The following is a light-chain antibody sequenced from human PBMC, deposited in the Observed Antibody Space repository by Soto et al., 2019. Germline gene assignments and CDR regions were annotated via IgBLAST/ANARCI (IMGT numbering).Light chain of an antibody. CDR2: GAS. J-gene: IGKJ1*01. CDR3: QQYDSSPRT. Sequence: EIVLTQSQGTLSLSPGERATLSCRASQSVSTRSLAWYQQKPGQAPRLLLSGASSRAADIPDRFSGSGSVTDFTLTINRLEPDDLAVYHCQQYDSSPRTFGQGTKVE. CDR1: QSVSTRS. V-gene: IGKV3-20*01.